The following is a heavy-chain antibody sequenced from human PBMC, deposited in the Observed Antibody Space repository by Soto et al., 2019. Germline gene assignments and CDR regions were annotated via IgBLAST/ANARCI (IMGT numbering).Heavy chain of an antibody. D-gene: IGHD5-18*01. V-gene: IGHV4-30-4*01. J-gene: IGHJ2*01. Sequence: QVQLEESGPGLVKPSQTLSLMCTVSGVPISGSDYHWSWIRQSPGKGLEWIGYIFPSGATHYNSSLGSRITMSVETSKSQFSLRLTAVTAPDTAVYFCARGSAAKRYFDLWGRGTLVTVSS. CDR3: ARGSAAKRYFDL. CDR1: GVPISGSDYH. CDR2: IFPSGAT.